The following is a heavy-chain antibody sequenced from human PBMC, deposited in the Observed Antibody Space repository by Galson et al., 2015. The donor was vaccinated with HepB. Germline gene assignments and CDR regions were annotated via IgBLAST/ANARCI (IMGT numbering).Heavy chain of an antibody. J-gene: IGHJ4*02. V-gene: IGHV3-15*01. CDR3: TTKTIVGATSPYFDY. D-gene: IGHD1-26*01. CDR2: IKSKTNGGTT. Sequence: SLRLSCAASGFTFSNAWMSWVRQAPGKGLEWVVRIKSKTNGGTTDYAAPVKSRFTISRDDSKNTLYLQMNSLKTEDTAVYDCTTKTIVGATSPYFDYWGQATLVTVSA. CDR1: GFTFSNAW.